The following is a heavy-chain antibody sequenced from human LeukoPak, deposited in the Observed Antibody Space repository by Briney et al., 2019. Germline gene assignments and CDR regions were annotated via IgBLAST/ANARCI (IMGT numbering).Heavy chain of an antibody. CDR3: ARGPPYYDSSGYGGCWFDP. CDR2: IIPIFGTA. V-gene: IGHV1-69*01. J-gene: IGHJ5*02. Sequence: APVKVSCKASGGTFSSYAISWVRQAPGQGLEWMGGIIPIFGTANYAQKFQGRVTITADESTSTAYMELSSLRSEDTAVYYCARGPPYYDSSGYGGCWFDPWGQGTLVTVSS. D-gene: IGHD3-22*01. CDR1: GGTFSSYA.